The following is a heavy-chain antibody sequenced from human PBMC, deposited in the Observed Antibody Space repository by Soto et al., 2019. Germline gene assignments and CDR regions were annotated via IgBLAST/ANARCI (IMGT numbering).Heavy chain of an antibody. J-gene: IGHJ6*02. D-gene: IGHD5-18*01. CDR3: ARSRGYSYGYLAYYYYYGMDV. Sequence: GGSLRLSCAASGFTFSSYDMHWVRQATGKGLEWVSAIGTAGDTYYPGSVKGRFTISRENAKNSLYLQMNSLRAEDTAVYYCARSRGYSYGYLAYYYYYGMDVWGQGTTVTVSS. V-gene: IGHV3-13*01. CDR1: GFTFSSYD. CDR2: IGTAGDT.